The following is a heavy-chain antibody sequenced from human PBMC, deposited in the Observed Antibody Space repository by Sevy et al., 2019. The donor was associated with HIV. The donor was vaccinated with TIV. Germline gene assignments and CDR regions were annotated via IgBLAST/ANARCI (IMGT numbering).Heavy chain of an antibody. V-gene: IGHV3-15*01. D-gene: IGHD3-10*01. CDR2: IKSKTDGGTT. CDR1: GFTFSNAW. CDR3: TAWEMVRGVIGYSYYGMDV. J-gene: IGHJ6*02. Sequence: GGSLRLSCAASGFTFSNAWMSWVRQAPGKGLEWVGRIKSKTDGGTTDYAAPVKGRFTISRDDSKNTLYLQMNSLKTEDTAVYYCTAWEMVRGVIGYSYYGMDVWGQGTTVTVSS.